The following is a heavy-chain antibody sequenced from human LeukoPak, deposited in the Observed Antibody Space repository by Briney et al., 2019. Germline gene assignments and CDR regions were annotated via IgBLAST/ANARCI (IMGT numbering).Heavy chain of an antibody. V-gene: IGHV3-23*01. CDR1: GFTFSSFA. Sequence: GGSLRLSCAASGFTFSSFAMTWVRQAPGKGLEWVSGFDGNGPNTYYADSVKGRRTISRDNSRNTLYLEMNSLRPEDTAIYYCAKPRTTGLGWAQFDYWGQGSLVTVSS. CDR3: AKPRTTGLGWAQFDY. D-gene: IGHD2-8*02. CDR2: FDGNGPNT. J-gene: IGHJ4*02.